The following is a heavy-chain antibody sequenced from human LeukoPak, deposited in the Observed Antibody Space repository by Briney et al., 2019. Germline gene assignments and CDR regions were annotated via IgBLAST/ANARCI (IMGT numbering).Heavy chain of an antibody. J-gene: IGHJ4*02. CDR3: ARLVVNYCSSTSCYAVWAFDY. CDR2: ISAYNGNT. Sequence: ASVKVSCKASGYTFTSYGISWVRQAPGQGLEWMGWISAYNGNTNYAQKLQGRVTMTTDTSTSTAYMELRSLRSDDTAVYYRARLVVNYCSSTSCYAVWAFDYWGQGTLVTVSS. CDR1: GYTFTSYG. V-gene: IGHV1-18*01. D-gene: IGHD2-2*01.